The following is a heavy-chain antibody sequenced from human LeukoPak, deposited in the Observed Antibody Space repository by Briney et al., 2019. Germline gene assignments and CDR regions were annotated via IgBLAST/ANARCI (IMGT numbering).Heavy chain of an antibody. J-gene: IGHJ4*02. Sequence: AGGSLRFSCAASGFIFSNYYLNWVRQAPGKGPEWVSSISSSGSYIYYADSVKGRFTISRDNAKKSLYLQMNSLRAEDTAVYYCARVSSSSWWALDYWGQGTLVTVSS. V-gene: IGHV3-21*01. CDR3: ARVSSSSWWALDY. CDR2: ISSSGSYI. D-gene: IGHD6-13*01. CDR1: GFIFSNYY.